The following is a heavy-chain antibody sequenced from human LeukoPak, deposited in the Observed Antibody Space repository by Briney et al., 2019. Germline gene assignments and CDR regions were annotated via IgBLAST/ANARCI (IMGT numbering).Heavy chain of an antibody. D-gene: IGHD1-26*01. J-gene: IGHJ4*02. V-gene: IGHV3-53*01. CDR2: IYSGGST. Sequence: AGGSLRLSCAASGFTVSSNYMSWVRQAPGKGLEWVSVIYSGGSTYYADSVKGRFTISRDNSKNTLYLQMNSLRAEDTAVYYCARESDSGSYCFDYWGQGTLVTVSS. CDR1: GFTVSSNY. CDR3: ARESDSGSYCFDY.